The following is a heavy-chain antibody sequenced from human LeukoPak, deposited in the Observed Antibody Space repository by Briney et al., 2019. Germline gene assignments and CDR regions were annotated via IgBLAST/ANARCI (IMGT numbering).Heavy chain of an antibody. CDR2: IIPILGIT. D-gene: IGHD5-12*01. J-gene: IGHJ4*02. CDR1: GGTFSSYA. CDR3: ARDRMGEMATIIIVGDY. V-gene: IGHV1-69*04. Sequence: GASVKVSCKASGGTFSSYAIGWVRQAPRQGLEWMGRIIPILGITNYAQKFQGRVTISADKSTSTAYMELSSLRSEDTAVYYCARDRMGEMATIIIVGDYWGQGTLVTVSS.